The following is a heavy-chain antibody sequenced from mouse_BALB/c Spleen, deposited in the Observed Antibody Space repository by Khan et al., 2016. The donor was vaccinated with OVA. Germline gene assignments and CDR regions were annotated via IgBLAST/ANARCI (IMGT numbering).Heavy chain of an antibody. D-gene: IGHD2-14*01. V-gene: IGHV9-3-1*01. CDR2: INTYTGEP. J-gene: IGHJ4*01. Sequence: QIQLVQSGPELKKPGETVQISCKASGFTFTNYGMNWVKQAPGQGLKWMGWINTYTGEPTFADDFKGRFAFSLETSASPAYLQINSLKNEDTATYFCARVGYNGTMDCWGQGTSVTVSS. CDR1: GFTFTNYG. CDR3: ARVGYNGTMDC.